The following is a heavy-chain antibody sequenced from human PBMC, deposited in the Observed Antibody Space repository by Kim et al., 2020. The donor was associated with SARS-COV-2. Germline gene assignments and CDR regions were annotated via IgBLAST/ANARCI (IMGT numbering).Heavy chain of an antibody. CDR1: GFTFSSYA. CDR3: AKDVEMNILLWFGGFDP. CDR2: ISGSGGST. D-gene: IGHD3-10*01. V-gene: IGHV3-23*01. J-gene: IGHJ5*02. Sequence: GGSLRLSCAASGFTFSSYAMSWVRQAPGKGLEWVSAISGSGGSTYYADSVKGRFTISRDNSKNTLYLQMNSLRAEDTAVYYCAKDVEMNILLWFGGFDPWGQGTLVTVSS.